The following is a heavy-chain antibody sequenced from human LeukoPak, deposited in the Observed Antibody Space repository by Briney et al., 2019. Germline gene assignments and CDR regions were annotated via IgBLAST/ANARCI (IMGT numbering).Heavy chain of an antibody. CDR3: ARIQRLGVAFDY. CDR1: AGSISSYY. CDR2: IYYSGST. D-gene: IGHD6-19*01. J-gene: IGHJ4*02. Sequence: WETLSLSCTVSAGSISSYYWSWIRQPPGKGLEWIGYIYYSGSTNYNPSLKSRVTISVDTSKNQFSLKLSSVTAADTAVYYCARIQRLGVAFDYGGQGTLVTVSS. V-gene: IGHV4-59*01.